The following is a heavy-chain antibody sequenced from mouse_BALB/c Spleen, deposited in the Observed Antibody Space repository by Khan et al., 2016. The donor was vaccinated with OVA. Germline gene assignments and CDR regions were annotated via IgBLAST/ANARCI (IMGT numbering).Heavy chain of an antibody. D-gene: IGHD2-14*01. V-gene: IGHV2-4-1*01. CDR1: GFSLTTYG. CDR3: ARNSYMYDFTY. Sequence: VQLVESGPGLLQPSQSLSITCTVSGFSLTTYGVHWVRQSPGKGLEWLGLIWSGGNTDYTTAFISRLSISKDNSKSQVFFKMNSLQADDTAIYYCARNSYMYDFTYWGQGTLVTVSA. J-gene: IGHJ3*01. CDR2: IWSGGNT.